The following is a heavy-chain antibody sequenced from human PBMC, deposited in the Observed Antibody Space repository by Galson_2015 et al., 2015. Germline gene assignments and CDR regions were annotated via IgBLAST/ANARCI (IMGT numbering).Heavy chain of an antibody. D-gene: IGHD4-17*01. V-gene: IGHV3-53*01. CDR1: GLTVSSNY. Sequence: SLRLSCAASGLTVSSNYMKWVRQAPGKGLEWVSTIYSGGTTYYADSVKGRFTISRDNSKNTVYLQMNNLRAEDTAVYYCARHSDFNGDYGDYDAFDIWGQGTVVTVSS. CDR2: IYSGGTT. CDR3: ARHSDFNGDYGDYDAFDI. J-gene: IGHJ3*02.